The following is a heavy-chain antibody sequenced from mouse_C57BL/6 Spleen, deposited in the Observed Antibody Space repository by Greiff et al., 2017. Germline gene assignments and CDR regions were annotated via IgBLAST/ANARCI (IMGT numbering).Heavy chain of an antibody. V-gene: IGHV1-15*01. CDR3: TSGGRNYYAMDY. D-gene: IGHD3-3*01. Sequence: VQLQQSGAELVRPGASVTLSCKASGYTFTDYEMHWVKQTPVHGLEWIGAIDPETGGTAYNQKFKGKAILTADKSSSTAYMELRSLTSEDSAVYYGTSGGRNYYAMDYWGQGTSVTVSS. CDR2: IDPETGGT. J-gene: IGHJ4*01. CDR1: GYTFTDYE.